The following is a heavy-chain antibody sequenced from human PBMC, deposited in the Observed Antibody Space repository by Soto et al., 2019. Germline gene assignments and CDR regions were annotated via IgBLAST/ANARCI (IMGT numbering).Heavy chain of an antibody. Sequence: QVQLQQWGAGLLKPSETLSLTCAVYGGSFSGYYWSWIRQPPGKGLEWIGEINHSGSTNYNPSLTSRVTIPVDTSKTQFSLKLSSVTAADTAVYYCARGGTAMVIGWFDPWGQGTLVTVSS. CDR2: INHSGST. CDR3: ARGGTAMVIGWFDP. J-gene: IGHJ5*02. D-gene: IGHD5-18*01. V-gene: IGHV4-34*01. CDR1: GGSFSGYY.